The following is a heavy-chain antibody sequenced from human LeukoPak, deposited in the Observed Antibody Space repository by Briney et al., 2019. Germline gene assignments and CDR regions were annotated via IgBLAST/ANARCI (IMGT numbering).Heavy chain of an antibody. CDR3: AKSRLSGINDAFDI. J-gene: IGHJ3*02. V-gene: IGHV3-21*04. Sequence: GGSLRLSRAASGFTLSSYSMNWVRQAPGKGLEWVSSISRSSAYIYYADSVKGRFTISRDNSKNTLYLQMNSLRAEDTALYYCAKSRLSGINDAFDIWGQGTMVTVSS. CDR1: GFTLSSYS. CDR2: ISRSSAYI. D-gene: IGHD3-3*01.